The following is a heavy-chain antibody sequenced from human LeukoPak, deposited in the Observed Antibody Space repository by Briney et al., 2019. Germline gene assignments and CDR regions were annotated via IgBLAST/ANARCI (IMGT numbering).Heavy chain of an antibody. CDR1: GGSISTYY. D-gene: IGHD3-10*01. J-gene: IGHJ4*02. V-gene: IGHV4-59*01. Sequence: PSETLSLTCTVSGGSISTYYWSWIRQPPGKGLEWIGYINYTGSTNYNASLKSRVTISLDTSKNQFSLKLTSVTAADTAVYYCAFAPRSMVRGEYYFDYWGQGTLVTVSS. CDR2: INYTGST. CDR3: AFAPRSMVRGEYYFDY.